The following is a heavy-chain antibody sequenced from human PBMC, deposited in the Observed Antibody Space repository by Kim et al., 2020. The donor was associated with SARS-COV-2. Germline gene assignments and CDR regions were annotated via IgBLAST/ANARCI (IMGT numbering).Heavy chain of an antibody. J-gene: IGHJ5*02. D-gene: IGHD2-15*01. CDR3: AKDEPLLLYWFDP. V-gene: IGHV3-23*01. Sequence: YADSRESRFTISRDNSKNSLYLQMNSLRAEDTAVYYCAKDEPLLLYWFDPWGQGTLVTVSS.